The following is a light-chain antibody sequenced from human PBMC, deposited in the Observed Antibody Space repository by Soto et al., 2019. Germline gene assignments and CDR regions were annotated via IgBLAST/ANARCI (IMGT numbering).Light chain of an antibody. Sequence: QSALTQPASVSGSPGQLVTISCTGTNNDVGAWSHVSWYQQHPGKPPKVIIYEVSKWPSGVSNRFSGSKSGNTASLTISGLQAEDEADYYCCSYASDSAFIFGGGTKLTVL. CDR2: EVS. CDR1: NNDVGAWSH. V-gene: IGLV2-23*02. CDR3: CSYASDSAFI. J-gene: IGLJ2*01.